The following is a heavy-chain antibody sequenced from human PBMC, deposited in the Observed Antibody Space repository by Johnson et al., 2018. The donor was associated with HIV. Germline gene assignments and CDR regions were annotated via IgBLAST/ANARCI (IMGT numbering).Heavy chain of an antibody. CDR3: ARDRRNRQWQRLDAFDI. V-gene: IGHV3-30*04. D-gene: IGHD6-19*01. J-gene: IGHJ3*02. CDR1: RFTFSSSA. CDR2: ISYDGGDT. Sequence: QMQPVESGGGVVQPGRSLRLSCAASRFTFSSSAMHWVRQALGKGLARLPVISYDGGDTYYLDYVNGRFTISRDSYKNTLYLQMNSLRVEDTAVYYCARDRRNRQWQRLDAFDIWGQGTMVIVSS.